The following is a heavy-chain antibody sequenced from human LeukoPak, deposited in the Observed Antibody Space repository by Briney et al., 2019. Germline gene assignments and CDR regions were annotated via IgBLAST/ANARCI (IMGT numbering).Heavy chain of an antibody. D-gene: IGHD3-10*01. V-gene: IGHV1-69*13. CDR2: IIPIFGTA. CDR1: GGTFSSYA. CDR3: ARDSVGAGLLWFGELLFHYYYYGMDV. J-gene: IGHJ6*02. Sequence: GASVKVSCKASGGTFSSYAIGWVRQAPGQGLEWMGGIIPIFGTANYAQKFQGRVTITADESTSTAYMELSSLRSEDTAVYYCARDSVGAGLLWFGELLFHYYYYGMDVWGQGTTVTVSS.